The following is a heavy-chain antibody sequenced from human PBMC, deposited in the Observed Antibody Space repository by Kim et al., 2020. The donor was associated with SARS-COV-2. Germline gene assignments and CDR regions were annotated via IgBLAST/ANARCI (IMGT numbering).Heavy chain of an antibody. CDR3: AKGDSSSWLAGYYYYGMDV. CDR1: GFTFSSYA. Sequence: GGSLRLTCAASGFTFSSYAMSWVRQAPGQGLEWVSAISGSGGSTYYADSVKGRFTISRDNSKNTLYLQMNSLRAEDTAVYYCAKGDSSSWLAGYYYYGMDVWGQGTTVTVSS. D-gene: IGHD6-13*01. V-gene: IGHV3-23*01. J-gene: IGHJ6*02. CDR2: ISGSGGST.